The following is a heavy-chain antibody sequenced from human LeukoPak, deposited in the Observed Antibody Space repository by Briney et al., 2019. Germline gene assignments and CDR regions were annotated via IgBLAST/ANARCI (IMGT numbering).Heavy chain of an antibody. D-gene: IGHD6-13*01. CDR3: AKDLIAAATRDHEVEGISQNDY. Sequence: PGGSLRLSCAASGFTFSSYAMRWVRQAPGKGLEWVSAISGSGGSTYYADSVKGRFTISRDNSKNTLYLQMNSLRAEDTAVYYCAKDLIAAATRDHEVEGISQNDYWGQGTLVTVSS. CDR2: ISGSGGST. J-gene: IGHJ4*02. CDR1: GFTFSSYA. V-gene: IGHV3-23*01.